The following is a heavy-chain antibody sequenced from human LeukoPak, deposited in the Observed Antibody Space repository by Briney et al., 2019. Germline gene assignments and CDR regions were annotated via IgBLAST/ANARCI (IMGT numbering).Heavy chain of an antibody. CDR1: GFTFDDYA. J-gene: IGHJ5*02. CDR2: ISWNSGSI. CDR3: AKDIVATIKGGFDP. D-gene: IGHD5-12*01. Sequence: GGSLRLSCAASGFTFDDYAMHWVRQAPGKGLEWVPGISWNSGSIGYADSVKGRFTISRDNAKNSLYLQMNSLRAEDTALYYCAKDIVATIKGGFDPWGQGTLVTVSS. V-gene: IGHV3-9*01.